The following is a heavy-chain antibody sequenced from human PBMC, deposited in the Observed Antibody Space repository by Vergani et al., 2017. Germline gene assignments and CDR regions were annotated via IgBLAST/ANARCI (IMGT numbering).Heavy chain of an antibody. CDR3: AREAVAARYYYYGMDV. CDR2: IYTSGST. D-gene: IGHD6-6*01. CDR1: GGSISSGSYY. Sequence: QVQLQESGPGLVKPSQTLSLTCTVSGGSISSGSYYWSWLRQPAGKGLEWIGRIYTSGSTNYNPSLKSRVTISVDTSKNQFSLKLSSVTAADTAVYYCAREAVAARYYYYGMDVWGQGTTVTVSS. V-gene: IGHV4-61*02. J-gene: IGHJ6*02.